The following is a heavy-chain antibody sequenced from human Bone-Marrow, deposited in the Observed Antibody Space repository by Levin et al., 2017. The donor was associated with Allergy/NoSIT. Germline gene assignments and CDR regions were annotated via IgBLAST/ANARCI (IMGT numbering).Heavy chain of an antibody. D-gene: IGHD3-3*01. J-gene: IGHJ6*03. CDR1: GGTFSSYA. Sequence: ASVKVSCKASGGTFSSYAISWVRQAPGQGLEWMGGIIPIFGTANYAQKFQGRVTITADKSTSTAYMELSSLRSEDTAVYYCAREVIYRFLESTGSSYYYMDVWGKGTTVTVSS. CDR2: IIPIFGTA. CDR3: AREVIYRFLESTGSSYYYMDV. V-gene: IGHV1-69*06.